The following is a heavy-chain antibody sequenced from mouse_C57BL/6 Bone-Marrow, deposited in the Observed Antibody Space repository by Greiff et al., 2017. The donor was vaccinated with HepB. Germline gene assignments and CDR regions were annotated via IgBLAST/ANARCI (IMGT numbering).Heavy chain of an antibody. V-gene: IGHV5-15*04. J-gene: IGHJ1*03. D-gene: IGHD1-1*01. Sequence: EVKVEESGGGLVQPGGSLKLSCAASGFTFSDYGMAWVRQAPRKGPEWVAFISNLAYSIYYADTVTGRFTISRENAKNTLYLEMSSLRSEDTAMYYCARRGYYGSSYGDFDVWGTGTTVTVSS. CDR1: GFTFSDYG. CDR3: ARRGYYGSSYGDFDV. CDR2: ISNLAYSI.